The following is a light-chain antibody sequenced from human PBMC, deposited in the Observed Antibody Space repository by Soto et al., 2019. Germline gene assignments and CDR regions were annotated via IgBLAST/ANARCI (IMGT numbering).Light chain of an antibody. J-gene: IGKJ4*01. CDR1: QSVLYSSNNKNY. V-gene: IGKV4-1*01. Sequence: DIVMTQSPDSLAVSLGERATFNCESSQSVLYSSNNKNYLAWYQQKPGQPPKLLIYWASTRESGVPDRFSGSGPGTDFTLTISSLQAEDVAGYYCQQYYSSPLTFGGGTKVEIK. CDR2: WAS. CDR3: QQYYSSPLT.